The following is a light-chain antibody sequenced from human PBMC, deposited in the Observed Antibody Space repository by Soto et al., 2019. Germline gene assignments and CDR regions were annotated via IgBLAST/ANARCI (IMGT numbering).Light chain of an antibody. J-gene: IGKJ1*01. CDR2: GAS. CDR1: QSVSSN. V-gene: IGKV3-15*01. CDR3: QQYYNWPPWT. Sequence: EIVMTQSPATLSVSPGERATLSCRASQSVSSNLAWYQQKPGHAPRLLIYGASTRATGIPARFSGSGSGTEFTLTISSLQSEDFAVYCCQQYYNWPPWTFGQGTKVDIK.